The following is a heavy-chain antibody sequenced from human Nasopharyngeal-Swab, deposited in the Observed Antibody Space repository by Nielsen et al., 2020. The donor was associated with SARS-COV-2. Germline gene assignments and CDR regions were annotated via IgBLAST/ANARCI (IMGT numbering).Heavy chain of an antibody. CDR3: ARDQWLVHYLDY. V-gene: IGHV1-18*01. CDR1: GYTFINYG. J-gene: IGHJ4*02. D-gene: IGHD6-19*01. Sequence: ASVKVSCKASGYTFINYGLSWARQAPGQGLEWVGWISANNGNTNYAQKFRGRVTMTTDTSTSTAYMELRSLRSDDTAIYYCARDQWLVHYLDYWGQGTLVTVSS. CDR2: ISANNGNT.